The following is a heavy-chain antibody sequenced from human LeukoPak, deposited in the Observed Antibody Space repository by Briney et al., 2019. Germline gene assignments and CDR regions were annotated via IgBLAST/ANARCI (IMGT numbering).Heavy chain of an antibody. V-gene: IGHV3-7*03. J-gene: IGHJ5*02. CDR3: ARGVPWFDP. Sequence: GGSLRLACAASGFTFRSYWMTWVRQAPGKGLEWVAHIKQDGSEKYYVDSLKGRFTVSRDNGKNSLYLQLNSLRAEDMAVYYCARGVPWFDPWGQGTLVTVSS. CDR2: IKQDGSEK. CDR1: GFTFRSYW.